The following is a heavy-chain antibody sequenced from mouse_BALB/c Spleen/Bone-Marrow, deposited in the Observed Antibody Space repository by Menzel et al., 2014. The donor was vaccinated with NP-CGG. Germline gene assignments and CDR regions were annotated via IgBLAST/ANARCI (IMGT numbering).Heavy chain of an antibody. CDR1: GFTFSSYG. D-gene: IGHD2-4*01. Sequence: EVQLQQSGGGLVQPGGSLKLSCAASGFTFSSYGMSWVRQTPDKRLELVATINSNGGSTYYPDSVKGRFTISRDNAKNTLYLQMSSLKSEDTAMYCCARDYDYDYWGQGTTLTVSS. CDR3: ARDYDYDY. J-gene: IGHJ2*01. V-gene: IGHV5-6-3*01. CDR2: INSNGGST.